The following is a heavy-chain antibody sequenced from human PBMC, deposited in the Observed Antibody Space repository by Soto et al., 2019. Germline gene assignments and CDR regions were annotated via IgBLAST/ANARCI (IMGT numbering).Heavy chain of an antibody. CDR2: ISPASGDT. Sequence: ASVKVSCKASGYTFTGYYMHWVRQAPGQGLERMGWISPASGDTTYAQKFQGRVTMTRDTSISTAYMELIRLTSDDTAVYSCARGEYRYGQYCFDSWGQGTLVTVSS. D-gene: IGHD5-18*01. CDR1: GYTFTGYY. V-gene: IGHV1-2*02. J-gene: IGHJ4*02. CDR3: ARGEYRYGQYCFDS.